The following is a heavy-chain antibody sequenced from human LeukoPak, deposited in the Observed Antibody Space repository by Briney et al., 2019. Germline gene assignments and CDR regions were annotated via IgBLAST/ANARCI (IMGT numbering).Heavy chain of an antibody. CDR2: INRDGSVK. Sequence: GGSLRLSCTASGFTFSSNWMTWVRQAPGKGLEWVSNINRDGSVKHYMDSVKGRFTISRDNAKNSLYLQMNSLRAEDTAVYYCARDFSPYCGGDCYFDAFDMWGQGTVVTVSS. CDR1: GFTFSSNW. CDR3: ARDFSPYCGGDCYFDAFDM. D-gene: IGHD2-21*01. V-gene: IGHV3-7*01. J-gene: IGHJ3*02.